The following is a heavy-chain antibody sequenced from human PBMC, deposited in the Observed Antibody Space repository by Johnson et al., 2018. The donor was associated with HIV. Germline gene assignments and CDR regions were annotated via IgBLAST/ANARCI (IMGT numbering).Heavy chain of an antibody. CDR2: INWSGGST. CDR1: GFTFDDYG. D-gene: IGHD4-17*01. V-gene: IGHV3-20*04. Sequence: VQLVESGGGAVRPGGSLRISCAASGFTFDDYGMSWVRQAPGKGLEWVSGINWSGGSTGYADSMKGRFTISRDNARNSLYLQMNSLRAEDTALYYCASDRGTVTTAQMAFDIWGQGTMVTVSS. J-gene: IGHJ3*02. CDR3: ASDRGTVTTAQMAFDI.